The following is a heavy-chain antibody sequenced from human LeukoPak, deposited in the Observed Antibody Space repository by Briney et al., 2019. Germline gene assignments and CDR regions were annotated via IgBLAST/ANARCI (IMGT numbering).Heavy chain of an antibody. D-gene: IGHD3-16*02. V-gene: IGHV3-74*01. Sequence: GGSLRLSCAASGFTFSSYWMHWVRQAPGKGLVWVSRINSDGSSTSYADSVKGRFTISRDNAKNTLYLQMNSLRAEDTAVYYCASFALSDYYNYGMDVWGQGTTVTVSS. CDR1: GFTFSSYW. CDR3: ASFALSDYYNYGMDV. J-gene: IGHJ6*02. CDR2: INSDGSST.